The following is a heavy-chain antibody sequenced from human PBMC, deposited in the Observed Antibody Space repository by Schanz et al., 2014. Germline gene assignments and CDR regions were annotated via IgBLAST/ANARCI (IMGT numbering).Heavy chain of an antibody. Sequence: VQLVESGGGLVKPGGSLRLSCAASGFVFGDYYMTWIRQAPGKGLEWPSYISDSGTYTNYADSVKGRFTISRDNAMSSLYLQMNSLRAEDTAIYYCAKDAPYPFDLWGRGTLITVSS. CDR3: AKDAPYPFDL. J-gene: IGHJ2*01. CDR1: GFVFGDYY. V-gene: IGHV3-11*05. CDR2: ISDSGTYT.